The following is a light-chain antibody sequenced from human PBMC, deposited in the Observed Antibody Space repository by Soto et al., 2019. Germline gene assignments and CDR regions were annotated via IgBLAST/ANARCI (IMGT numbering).Light chain of an antibody. V-gene: IGLV2-14*01. J-gene: IGLJ3*02. CDR2: EVS. Sequence: QSVLTQPASVSGSPGQSITISCTGSSSDIGRYDSVCWYQQLPGEAPTLIIYEVSHRPSGVSNRFSGSKSDNTASLTISGLQAEDEADYYCSSYRASSTLFGGGTKLTVL. CDR3: SSYRASSTL. CDR1: SSDIGRYDS.